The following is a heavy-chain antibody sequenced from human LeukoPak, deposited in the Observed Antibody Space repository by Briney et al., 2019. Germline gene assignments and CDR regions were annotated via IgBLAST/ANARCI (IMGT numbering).Heavy chain of an antibody. Sequence: QTGGSLRLSCAASGFSFSTYGMHWVRQAPGKGLEWVAFMQYDGSTQDYADSMKGRFTISRDNSKNTLFLEMNSLRVEDTAVYYCASKAAAFYFDYWGQGTLVTVSS. CDR2: MQYDGSTQ. D-gene: IGHD2-2*01. J-gene: IGHJ4*02. CDR1: GFSFSTYG. CDR3: ASKAAAFYFDY. V-gene: IGHV3-30*02.